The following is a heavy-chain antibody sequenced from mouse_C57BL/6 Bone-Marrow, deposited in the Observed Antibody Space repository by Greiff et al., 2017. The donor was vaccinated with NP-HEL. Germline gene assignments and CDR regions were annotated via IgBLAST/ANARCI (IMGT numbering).Heavy chain of an antibody. CDR1: GFSFNTYA. CDR3: VRHYDGYYDYAMDY. D-gene: IGHD2-3*01. CDR2: IRSKSNNYAT. J-gene: IGHJ4*01. Sequence: EVQGVESGGGLVQPKGSLKLSCAASGFSFNTYAMNWVRQAPGKGLEWVARIRSKSNNYATYYADSVKDRFTISRDDSESMLYLQMNNLKTEDTAMYYCVRHYDGYYDYAMDYWGQGTSVTVSS. V-gene: IGHV10-1*01.